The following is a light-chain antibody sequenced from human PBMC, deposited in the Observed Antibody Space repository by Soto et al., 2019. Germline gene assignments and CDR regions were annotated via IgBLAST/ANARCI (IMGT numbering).Light chain of an antibody. V-gene: IGKV1-33*01. CDR1: QDISNY. CDR2: DAS. Sequence: DLQMTQSPSSLSASVGDRVTITCQASQDISNYLNWYQQKPGKAPKLLIYDASNLETVVPSRFSGSGSGTDFTFTISSLQPEDIATYYCQQYDNPLFTFGPGTKVDIK. J-gene: IGKJ3*01. CDR3: QQYDNPLFT.